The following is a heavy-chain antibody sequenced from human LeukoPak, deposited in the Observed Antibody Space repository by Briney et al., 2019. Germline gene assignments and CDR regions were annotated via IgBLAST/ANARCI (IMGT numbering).Heavy chain of an antibody. CDR1: GFTFSSYS. V-gene: IGHV3-30-3*01. J-gene: IGHJ4*02. D-gene: IGHD3-10*01. CDR3: ARDRFWSRDYRSGGPLHYFDY. Sequence: PGRSLRLSCAASGFTFSSYSMHWVRHAPGKELEWLSVISYDGSSKYFADSVKGRFTISRDNSENTLYLQLNSLRVEDTAVYSCARDRFWSRDYRSGGPLHYFDYWGLGTLVTVSS. CDR2: ISYDGSSK.